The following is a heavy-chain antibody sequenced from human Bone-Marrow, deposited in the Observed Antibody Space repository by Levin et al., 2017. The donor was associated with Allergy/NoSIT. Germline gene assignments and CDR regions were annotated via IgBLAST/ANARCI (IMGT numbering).Heavy chain of an antibody. CDR1: GEPFRYYY. D-gene: IGHD3-22*01. CDR3: ARVSGDSSGSRWFDP. CDR2: IYHRGDT. Sequence: SETLSLTCAVSGEPFRYYYWSWIRQPPGKGPEWIGEIYHRGDTNHNPSLKSRVTTSVDTSKNQFSLRLSSVIAADTAVYSCARVSGDSSGSRWFDPWGQGTLVTVSS. J-gene: IGHJ5*02. V-gene: IGHV4-34*01.